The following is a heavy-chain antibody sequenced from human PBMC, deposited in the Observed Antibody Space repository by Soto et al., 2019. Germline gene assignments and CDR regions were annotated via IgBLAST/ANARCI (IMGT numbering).Heavy chain of an antibody. CDR2: IKQDGTER. J-gene: IGHJ5*02. CDR1: GFTFSSYW. D-gene: IGHD4-17*01. CDR3: VRLWDYGTYYWFDH. Sequence: GGSLRLSCAASGFTFSSYWMSWVRQAPGKGPEWVANIKQDGTERKYLDSVKGRFTISRDNAKKSLYLQMSSLRAEDTAVYYCVRLWDYGTYYWFDHWGQGSLVTVSS. V-gene: IGHV3-7*01.